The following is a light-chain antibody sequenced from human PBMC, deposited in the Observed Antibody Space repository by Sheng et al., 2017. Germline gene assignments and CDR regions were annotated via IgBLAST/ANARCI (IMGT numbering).Light chain of an antibody. Sequence: SYVLTQPPSASVAPGQTARITCGGDNIGSKSVHWYQQKPGQALVLVVYDDRDRPSGIPERFSGSNSGNTATLTISRVEVGDEADYHCQVWDSRSDHVVFGGGTKLTVL. V-gene: IGLV3-21*02. CDR3: QVWDSRSDHVV. CDR2: DDR. J-gene: IGLJ3*02. CDR1: NIGSKS.